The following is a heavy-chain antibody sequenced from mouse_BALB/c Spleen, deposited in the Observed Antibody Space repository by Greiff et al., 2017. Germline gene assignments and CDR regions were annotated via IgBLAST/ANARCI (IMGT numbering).Heavy chain of an antibody. CDR3: ARSYYCGSRYWYFDV. V-gene: IGHV1-7*01. J-gene: IGHJ1*01. CDR2: INPSTGYT. D-gene: IGHD1-1*01. Sequence: QVQLQQSGAELAKPGASVKMSCKASGYTFTSYWMHWVKQRPGQGLEWIGYINPSTGYTEYNQKFKDKATLTADKSSSTAYMQLSSLTSEDSAVYYCARSYYCGSRYWYFDVWGEGTTVTVSA. CDR1: GYTFTSYW.